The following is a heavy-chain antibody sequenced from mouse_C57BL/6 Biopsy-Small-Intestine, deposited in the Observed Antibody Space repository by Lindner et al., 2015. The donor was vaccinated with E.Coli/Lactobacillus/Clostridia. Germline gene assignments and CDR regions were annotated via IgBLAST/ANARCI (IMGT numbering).Heavy chain of an antibody. CDR3: ARGEELAF. Sequence: VQLQESGPELVKPGASVKMSCKASGYTFTDYYMNWVKQSHGKSLEWIGRVNPNNGGIIYNQKFKDKATLTVDKSLSTAYMQLSSLTSEDSAVYYCARGEELAFWGQGTLVTVSA. CDR1: GYTFTDYY. J-gene: IGHJ3*01. CDR2: VNPNNGGI. V-gene: IGHV1-26*01.